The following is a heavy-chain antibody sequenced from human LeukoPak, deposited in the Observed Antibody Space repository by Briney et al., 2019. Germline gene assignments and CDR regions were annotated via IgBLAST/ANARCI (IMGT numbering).Heavy chain of an antibody. D-gene: IGHD3-3*01. CDR3: ARQNDFWSGYYPSYYFDY. J-gene: IGHJ4*02. V-gene: IGHV4-59*08. CDR2: IYYSGST. CDR1: GGSISSYY. Sequence: PSETLSLTCTVSGGSISSYYWSWIRQPPGKGLEWIGYIYYSGSTNYNPSLKSRVTISVDTSKSQFSLKLSSVTAADTAVYYCARQNDFWSGYYPSYYFDYWGQGTLVTVSS.